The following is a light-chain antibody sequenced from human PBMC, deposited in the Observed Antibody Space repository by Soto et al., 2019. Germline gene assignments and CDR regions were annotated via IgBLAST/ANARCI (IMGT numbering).Light chain of an antibody. CDR1: QSVSSNK. J-gene: IGKJ1*01. CDR2: AAS. V-gene: IGKV3-20*01. CDR3: QDYGCSWT. Sequence: ETVLTQSPGTLPLSPGDRATLPCRASQSVSSNKLAWYQQKPGQAPRLLIYAASSRATGIPDRFSGSGSGTDCALTINRLQPEHFAVYYCQDYGCSWTGCQGAKVDSK.